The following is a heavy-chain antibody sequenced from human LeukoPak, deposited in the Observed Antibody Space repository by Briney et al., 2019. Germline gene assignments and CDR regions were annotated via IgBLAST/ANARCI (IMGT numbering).Heavy chain of an antibody. J-gene: IGHJ4*02. V-gene: IGHV4-30-4*01. D-gene: IGHD5-24*01. CDR3: ARVLFDRDGYNSDHFDY. CDR2: IYYSGST. CDR1: GGSISSGDYY. Sequence: PSETLSLTCTVSGGSISSGDYYWSWIRQPPGKGLEWIGYIYYSGSTYYNPSLKSRVTISVDTSKNQFSLKLSSVTAADTAVYYCARVLFDRDGYNSDHFDYWGQGTLVTVSS.